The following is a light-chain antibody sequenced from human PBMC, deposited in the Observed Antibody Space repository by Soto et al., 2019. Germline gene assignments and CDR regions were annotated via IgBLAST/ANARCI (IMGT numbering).Light chain of an antibody. Sequence: QAVVTQPPSASGTPGQRVTISCSGSSSNIGGNTVNWYQQLPGTAPKLLIYSNNQRPSGVPDRFSGSKSGTSASLAISGLQSEDEADYSCAAWDDSLNGYVFGTGTKLTVL. CDR1: SSNIGGNT. CDR3: AAWDDSLNGYV. CDR2: SNN. J-gene: IGLJ1*01. V-gene: IGLV1-44*01.